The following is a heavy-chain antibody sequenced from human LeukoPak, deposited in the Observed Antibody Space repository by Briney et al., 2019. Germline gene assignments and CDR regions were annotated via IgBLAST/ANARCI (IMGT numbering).Heavy chain of an antibody. CDR3: AKANWVSNADAVW. CDR2: LRGGGET. J-gene: IGHJ4*02. CDR1: GFSFSTYA. Sequence: GGSLRLSCAASGFSFSTYAMSWVRQAPGRGPEWVSSLRGGGETFYGDSVKGRFTLSRDDSRNTVYLQLNNLRVDDTAKYYCAKANWVSNADAVWWGQGTQVTVSS. V-gene: IGHV3-23*01. D-gene: IGHD1-1*01.